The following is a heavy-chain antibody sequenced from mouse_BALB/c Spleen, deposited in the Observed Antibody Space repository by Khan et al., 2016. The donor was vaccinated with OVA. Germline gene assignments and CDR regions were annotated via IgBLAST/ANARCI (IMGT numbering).Heavy chain of an antibody. CDR1: GYTFSSYW. Sequence: QVQLQQSGAELMKPGASVKISCKATGYTFSSYWIEWVKQRPGHGLEWIGEFLPGRGTINYNEKFRGKATFTAETSSNIAYMQLNSLTSEDSAVLYCARGAGTTYGMDYWGQGTSVTVSS. CDR3: ARGAGTTYGMDY. CDR2: FLPGRGTI. V-gene: IGHV1-9*01. D-gene: IGHD4-1*01. J-gene: IGHJ4*01.